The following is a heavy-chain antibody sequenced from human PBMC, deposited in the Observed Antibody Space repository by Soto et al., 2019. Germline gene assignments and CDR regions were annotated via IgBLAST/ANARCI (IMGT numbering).Heavy chain of an antibody. J-gene: IGHJ4*02. D-gene: IGHD3-22*01. CDR1: GGLFSSYA. CDR3: ARGRSGYVWFNEF. Sequence: SVKVSCKASGGLFSSYAISWVRQAPGQGLEWMGGIIPVFSTAYYAQKFQGRVTITADESTNTAYMELSSLRSEDTAMYYCARGRSGYVWFNEFWGQGSLVTVSS. V-gene: IGHV1-69*13. CDR2: IIPVFSTA.